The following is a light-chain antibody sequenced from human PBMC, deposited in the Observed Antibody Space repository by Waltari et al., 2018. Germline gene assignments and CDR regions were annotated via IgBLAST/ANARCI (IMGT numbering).Light chain of an antibody. CDR3: QLYNSFIV. CDR1: ASINRW. V-gene: IGKV1-5*03. J-gene: IGKJ4*01. Sequence: DIQMTQNPSTLSASVGDRVTITCRASASINRWLAWYQQKPGKAPKLLIYKAATLESGVPSRFSGSGSGTEFTLTISSLQPDDFATYYGQLYNSFIVFGGGTKVEIK. CDR2: KAA.